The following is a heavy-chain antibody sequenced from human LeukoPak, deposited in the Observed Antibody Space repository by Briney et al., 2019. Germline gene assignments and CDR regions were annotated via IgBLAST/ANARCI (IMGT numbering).Heavy chain of an antibody. D-gene: IGHD1-20*01. V-gene: IGHV1-3*01. J-gene: IGHJ4*02. CDR3: AREAMLTAHFDY. Sequence: GASVKVSCKSSGYTFTTYAMHWVRQAPGQRPEWMGWIIVGSGKTKYSQKFQGRVTFTRDTSATTVYMELSSLTSEDTAAYYCAREAMLTAHFDYWGQGTLVTVSS. CDR1: GYTFTTYA. CDR2: IIVGSGKT.